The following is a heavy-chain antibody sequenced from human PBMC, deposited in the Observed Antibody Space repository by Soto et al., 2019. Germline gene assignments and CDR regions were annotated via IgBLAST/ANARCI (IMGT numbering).Heavy chain of an antibody. J-gene: IGHJ5*02. CDR1: GFTFSSYW. Sequence: GESLKISCAASGFTFSSYWMHWVRQAPGKGLVWVSRINSDGSSTSYADSVKGRFTISRDNAKNTLYLQMNSLRAEDTAVYYCARGVDYYGSGSYWFDPWGQGTLVTVSS. CDR3: ARGVDYYGSGSYWFDP. D-gene: IGHD3-10*01. CDR2: INSDGSST. V-gene: IGHV3-74*01.